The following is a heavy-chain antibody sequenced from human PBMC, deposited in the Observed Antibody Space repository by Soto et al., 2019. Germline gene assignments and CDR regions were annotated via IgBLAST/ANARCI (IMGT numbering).Heavy chain of an antibody. V-gene: IGHV3-23*01. CDR1: GFTFSSYA. J-gene: IGHJ4*02. D-gene: IGHD6-19*01. Sequence: VGSLRLSCAASGFTFSSYAMSWVRQAPGKGLEWVSAISGSGGSTYYADSVKGRFTISRDNSKNTLYLQMNSLRAEDTAVYYCAKVGAVAGNPMRYYFDYWGQGTLVTVSS. CDR3: AKVGAVAGNPMRYYFDY. CDR2: ISGSGGST.